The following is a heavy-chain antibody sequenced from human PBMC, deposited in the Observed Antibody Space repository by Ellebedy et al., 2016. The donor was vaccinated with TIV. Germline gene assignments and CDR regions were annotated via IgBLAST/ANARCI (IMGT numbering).Heavy chain of an antibody. Sequence: GESLKISCAASGFSFSTYGMHWVRQAPGQGLEWVAVIWYDGFNKDYADSVKGRFTISRDNAQNSLYLQMNSLRAEDTAVYYCARNYFDSSAHGDYWGQGTLVTVSS. J-gene: IGHJ4*02. CDR1: GFSFSTYG. D-gene: IGHD3-22*01. V-gene: IGHV3-33*01. CDR2: IWYDGFNK. CDR3: ARNYFDSSAHGDY.